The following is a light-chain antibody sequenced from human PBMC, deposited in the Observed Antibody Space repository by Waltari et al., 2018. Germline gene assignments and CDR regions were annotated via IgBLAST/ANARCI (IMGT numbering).Light chain of an antibody. V-gene: IGKV3-20*01. Sequence: CRARQSSSKYLGWYQQTPGQAPRLLIDDSASRATGIPDRFSGSGAGTDFSLTISRLETEDSAVYYCQKYGTLPATFGQGTKVEIK. J-gene: IGKJ1*01. CDR3: QKYGTLPAT. CDR2: DSA. CDR1: QSSSKY.